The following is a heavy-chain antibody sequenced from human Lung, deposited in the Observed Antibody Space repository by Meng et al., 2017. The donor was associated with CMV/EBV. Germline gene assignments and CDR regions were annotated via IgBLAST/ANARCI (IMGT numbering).Heavy chain of an antibody. Sequence: TLSLXXSVSGGSINSRDYYWSWVRQYPGRGLEWVGHIYYSGATYYTPSLRSRLIISLDTSKNQFSLRLSSVTAADTAVYFCARVLYYYGSASNFDHWGQGXLVTVSS. V-gene: IGHV4-31*03. CDR3: ARVLYYYGSASNFDH. D-gene: IGHD3-10*01. CDR1: GGSINSRDYY. CDR2: IYYSGAT. J-gene: IGHJ4*02.